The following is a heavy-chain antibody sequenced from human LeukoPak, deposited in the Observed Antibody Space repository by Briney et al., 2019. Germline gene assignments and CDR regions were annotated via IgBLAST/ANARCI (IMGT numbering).Heavy chain of an antibody. J-gene: IGHJ2*01. CDR2: IYYSGST. D-gene: IGHD3-22*01. Sequence: PSETLSLTCTVSGGSISSSSYYWGWIRQPPGKGLEWIGSIYYSGSTYYNPSLKSRVTISVDTSKNQFSLKLSSVTAADTAVYYCARVHSSGYYVDWYFDLWGRGTLVTVSS. CDR3: ARVHSSGYYVDWYFDL. V-gene: IGHV4-39*07. CDR1: GGSISSSSYY.